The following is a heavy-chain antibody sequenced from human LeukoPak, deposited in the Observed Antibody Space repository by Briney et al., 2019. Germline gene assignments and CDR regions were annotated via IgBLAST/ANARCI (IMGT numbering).Heavy chain of an antibody. Sequence: SETLSLTCTLSGDSISSGNYHWSWIRQPAGKGLEWIGRIYHSGSTHYNPSLKSRVTISVDTSKNQFSLQLNSVTPEDTAVYYCARVSSNYYGSGSYPRYYYYYYMDVWGKGTTVTISS. D-gene: IGHD3-10*01. CDR1: GDSISSGNYH. CDR2: IYHSGST. J-gene: IGHJ6*03. CDR3: ARVSSNYYGSGSYPRYYYYYYMDV. V-gene: IGHV4-61*02.